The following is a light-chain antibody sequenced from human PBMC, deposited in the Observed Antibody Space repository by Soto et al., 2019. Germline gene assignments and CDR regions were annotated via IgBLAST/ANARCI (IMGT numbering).Light chain of an antibody. CDR2: DAS. V-gene: IGKV1-39*01. CDR3: QQTYSCRTWT. Sequence: DIEMTQSPSSLSPSVGDTVTITYRESQFISSHLNWYQQKPGKAPKLLIYDASTLQSGVPSRFSGGGSGTDFSLFISNLQPEDFASYYCQQTYSCRTWTFGQGTKVDIK. J-gene: IGKJ1*01. CDR1: QFISSH.